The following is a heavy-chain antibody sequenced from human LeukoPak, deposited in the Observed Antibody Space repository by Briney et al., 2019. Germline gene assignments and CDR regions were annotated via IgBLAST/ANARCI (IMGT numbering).Heavy chain of an antibody. CDR3: TRILAYTGDFDY. Sequence: GASVKVSCKASGYTFTEYYMHWVRQAPGQGLEWMGWINPNSGNTGYAQKFQGRVTITRSTSMNTAYMELSSLSSEDTAVYYCTRILAYTGDFDYWGQGTLVTVSS. CDR1: GYTFTEYY. D-gene: IGHD7-27*01. V-gene: IGHV1-8*03. J-gene: IGHJ4*02. CDR2: INPNSGNT.